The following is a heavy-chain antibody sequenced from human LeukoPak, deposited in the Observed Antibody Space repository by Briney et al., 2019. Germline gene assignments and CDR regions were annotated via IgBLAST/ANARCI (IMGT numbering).Heavy chain of an antibody. J-gene: IGHJ4*02. CDR3: ARGYCSGTSCYMFDS. Sequence: GGSLRLSCLGSGFNFIDNSMHSVRQAPGKGLEWVSSISSGNTYIHYRESVEGRFTISGDNAKNSLFLQMSNLRADDTAVYFCARGYCSGTSCYMFDSWGQGTRVTVSS. V-gene: IGHV3-21*01. CDR1: GFNFIDNS. D-gene: IGHD2-2*02. CDR2: ISSGNTYI.